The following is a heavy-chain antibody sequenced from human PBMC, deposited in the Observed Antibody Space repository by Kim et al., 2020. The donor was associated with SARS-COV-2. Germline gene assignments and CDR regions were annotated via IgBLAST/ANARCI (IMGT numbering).Heavy chain of an antibody. V-gene: IGHV3-23*01. CDR1: GFTFSSYA. Sequence: GGSLRLSCAASGFTFSSYAMSWVRQAPGKGLEWVSAISGSGGSTYYADSVKGRFTISRDNSKNTLYLQMNSLRAEDTAVYYCAKSRFFGVVSYWYFDLWGRGTLVTVSS. J-gene: IGHJ2*01. CDR2: ISGSGGST. D-gene: IGHD3-3*01. CDR3: AKSRFFGVVSYWYFDL.